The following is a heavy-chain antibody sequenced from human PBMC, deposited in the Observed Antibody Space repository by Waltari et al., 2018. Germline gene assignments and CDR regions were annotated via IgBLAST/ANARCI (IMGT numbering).Heavy chain of an antibody. CDR1: GFTFSSYG. CDR2: IGGSTGST. Sequence: EVQLVESGGGLVQPGGSLRLSCTASGFTFSSYGMTWVRQAPGKGLEWVSGIGGSTGSTNYADSVGGRFTISRDNSKNTLYLQMNSLRAEDTALYYCAKSGRSPWAFDIWGQGTMVTVSS. V-gene: IGHV3-23*04. J-gene: IGHJ3*02. CDR3: AKSGRSPWAFDI. D-gene: IGHD3-10*01.